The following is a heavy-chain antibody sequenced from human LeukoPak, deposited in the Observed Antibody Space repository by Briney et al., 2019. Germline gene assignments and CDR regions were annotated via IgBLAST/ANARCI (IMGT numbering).Heavy chain of an antibody. J-gene: IGHJ4*02. CDR2: ISAYNGNT. Sequence: GASVKVSCKAPGYTFTSYDINWVRQAPGQGLEWMGWISAYNGNTNYAQKLQGRVTMTTDTSTSTAYMELRSLRSDDTAVYYCARDRDSSSPFDYWGQGTLVTVSS. CDR3: ARDRDSSSPFDY. CDR1: GYTFTSYD. V-gene: IGHV1-18*01. D-gene: IGHD6-13*01.